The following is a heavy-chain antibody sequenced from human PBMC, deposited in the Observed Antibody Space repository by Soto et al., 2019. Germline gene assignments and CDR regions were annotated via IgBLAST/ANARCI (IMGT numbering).Heavy chain of an antibody. Sequence: GGSLRLSCAASGFTVSSNYMSWVRQAPGKGLEWVSVIYSGGSTYYADSVKGRFTISRDNSKNTLYLLMNSLRAEDTAVYYCAKGGSNGWYDAFDIWGQGTMVTVSS. CDR2: IYSGGST. V-gene: IGHV3-66*01. CDR1: GFTVSSNY. D-gene: IGHD6-19*01. J-gene: IGHJ3*02. CDR3: AKGGSNGWYDAFDI.